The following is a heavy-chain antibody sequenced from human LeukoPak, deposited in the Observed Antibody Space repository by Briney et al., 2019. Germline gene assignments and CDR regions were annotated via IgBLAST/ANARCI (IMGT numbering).Heavy chain of an antibody. J-gene: IGHJ4*02. CDR1: GFTFSSYA. D-gene: IGHD6-13*01. Sequence: PGGSLRLSCAASGFTFSSYAMSWVRQAPGKGLEWVSAISGSGGSTYYADSVKGRFTISRDDSKNTLYLQMNSLRAEDTAVYYCARERAYSSILPFDYWGQGTLVTVSS. V-gene: IGHV3-23*01. CDR3: ARERAYSSILPFDY. CDR2: ISGSGGST.